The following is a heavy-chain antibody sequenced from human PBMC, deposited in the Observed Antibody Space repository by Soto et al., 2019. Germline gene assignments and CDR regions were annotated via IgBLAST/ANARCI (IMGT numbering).Heavy chain of an antibody. V-gene: IGHV1-18*01. CDR2: ISAYNGNT. J-gene: IGHJ4*02. Sequence: QVQLVQSGAEVKKPGASVKVSCKASGYTFTSYGISWVRQAPGQGLEWMGWISAYNGNTNYAQKRQGRVTLTTETSTSTAYMELRRLRSDGTAVYYCARAGSGWYWDFDSWGQGTLVNVSS. CDR1: GYTFTSYG. CDR3: ARAGSGWYWDFDS. D-gene: IGHD6-19*01.